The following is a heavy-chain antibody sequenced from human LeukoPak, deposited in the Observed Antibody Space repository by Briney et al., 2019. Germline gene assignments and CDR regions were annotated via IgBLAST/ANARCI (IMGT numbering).Heavy chain of an antibody. CDR2: IWYDGSNK. J-gene: IGHJ6*02. V-gene: IGHV3-33*01. D-gene: IGHD2-15*01. Sequence: GGSLRLSCAASGITLSSYGMHWVRQAPGKGLEWVPVIWYDGSNKYHADSVKGRFTISRDNSKNTLYLQMNGLRVEDTAVYYCARAHSSGGSCYGNYYYYYGMDVWGQGTTVTVSS. CDR3: ARAHSSGGSCYGNYYYYYGMDV. CDR1: GITLSSYG.